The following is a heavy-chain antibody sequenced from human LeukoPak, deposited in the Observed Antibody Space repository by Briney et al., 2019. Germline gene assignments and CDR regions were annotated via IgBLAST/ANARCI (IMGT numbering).Heavy chain of an antibody. Sequence: SETLSLTCVVSGYSIRNGDYWGWIRQSSGKGLEWIASMYNSVSIHYNPSLKSRVTILVDTSKNEFSLKMRSVTAADTAVYYCARNSSSGFFDYWGQGTLATVSS. D-gene: IGHD6-6*01. CDR2: MYNSVSI. CDR1: GYSIRNGDY. CDR3: ARNSSSGFFDY. V-gene: IGHV4-38-2*01. J-gene: IGHJ4*02.